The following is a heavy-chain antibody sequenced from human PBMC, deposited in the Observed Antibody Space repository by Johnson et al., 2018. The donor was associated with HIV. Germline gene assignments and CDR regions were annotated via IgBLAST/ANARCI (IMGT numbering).Heavy chain of an antibody. Sequence: QVQLVESGGGVVQPGRSLRLSCAASGFTFSSYGMHWVRQAPGQGLEWVAVISYDGSNKYYADSVKGRFTISRDNSKNTLYLQMNSLRAEDTAVYYCARGWGRSSGTFDAFDIWGQGTMVTVSS. D-gene: IGHD6-19*01. CDR2: ISYDGSNK. V-gene: IGHV3-30*03. J-gene: IGHJ3*02. CDR3: ARGWGRSSGTFDAFDI. CDR1: GFTFSSYG.